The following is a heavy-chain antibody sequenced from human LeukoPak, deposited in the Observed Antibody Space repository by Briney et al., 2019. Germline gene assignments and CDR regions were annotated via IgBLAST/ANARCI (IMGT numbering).Heavy chain of an antibody. J-gene: IGHJ4*02. CDR1: GYTFTGYY. Sequence: GASVKVSCKASGYTFTGYYMHWVRQAPGQGLEWMGIINPSGGSTSYAQKFQGRVTMTRDMSTSTVYMELSSLRSEDTAVYYCAREKRRDGRGDYWGQGTLVTVSS. CDR3: AREKRRDGRGDY. D-gene: IGHD5-24*01. CDR2: INPSGGST. V-gene: IGHV1-46*01.